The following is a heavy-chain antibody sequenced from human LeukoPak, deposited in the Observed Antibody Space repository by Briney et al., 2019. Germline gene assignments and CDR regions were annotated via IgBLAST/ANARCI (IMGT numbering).Heavy chain of an antibody. D-gene: IGHD6-13*01. V-gene: IGHV3-53*01. CDR2: IYSGGTT. Sequence: GGSLRLSCAASGFTVSSNYMSWVRQAPGRGLEWVSVIYSGGTTNYADSVKGRFTISRDNSKNTLFLQMNSLRAEDTAVYYCARGGYSSSWYHFDYWGQGTLVTVSS. CDR1: GFTVSSNY. J-gene: IGHJ4*02. CDR3: ARGGYSSSWYHFDY.